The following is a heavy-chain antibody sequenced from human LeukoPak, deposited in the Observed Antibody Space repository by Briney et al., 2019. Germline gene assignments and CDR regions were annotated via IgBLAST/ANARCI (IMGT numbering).Heavy chain of an antibody. CDR2: IKADGSAN. Sequence: GGSLRLSCAASGFTSKDYWMIWVRQAPGKGLEWVANIKADGSANYYVDSAKGRFIISRDNAENSLYLQMNSLRVDDTALYYCATYDLPPDGMGVWGHGTSVTVTS. V-gene: IGHV3-7*01. CDR1: GFTSKDYW. J-gene: IGHJ6*02. D-gene: IGHD3-3*01. CDR3: ATYDLPPDGMGV.